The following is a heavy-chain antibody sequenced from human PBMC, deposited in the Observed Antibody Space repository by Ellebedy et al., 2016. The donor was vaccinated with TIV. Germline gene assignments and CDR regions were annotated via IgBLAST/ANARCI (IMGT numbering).Heavy chain of an antibody. CDR3: AATGDYVAAFDI. D-gene: IGHD4-17*01. V-gene: IGHV1-18*04. J-gene: IGHJ3*02. CDR2: ISAYNGNT. Sequence: AASVKVSCKASGYTFTSYGISWVRQAPGQGLEWMGWISAYNGNTNYAQKLQGRVTMTTDTSTSTAYMELSSLRSEDTAVYYCAATGDYVAAFDIWGQGTMVTVSS. CDR1: GYTFTSYG.